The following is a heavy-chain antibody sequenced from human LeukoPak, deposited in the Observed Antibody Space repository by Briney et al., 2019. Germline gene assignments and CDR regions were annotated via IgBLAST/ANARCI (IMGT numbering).Heavy chain of an antibody. V-gene: IGHV4-34*01. Sequence: SETLSLTCAVYGGSFSGYYWSWIRQPPGKGLEWIGEINHSGSTNYNPSLKSRVTISVDTSKNQFSLKLSSVTAADTAVYYCARAGRSVRGPKAYWGQGTLVTVSS. CDR2: INHSGST. J-gene: IGHJ4*02. CDR1: GGSFSGYY. CDR3: ARAGRSVRGPKAY. D-gene: IGHD3-10*01.